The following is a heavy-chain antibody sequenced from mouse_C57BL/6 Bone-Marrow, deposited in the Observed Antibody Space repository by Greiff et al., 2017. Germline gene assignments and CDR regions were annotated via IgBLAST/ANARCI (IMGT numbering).Heavy chain of an antibody. Sequence: VQLQQSGPELVKPGASVKISCKASGYSFTDYNMNWVKQSNGKSLEWIGVINPNYGTTSYNQKFKGKATLTVDQSSSTAYMQLNSLTSEDSAVYYCASQGIPITTAAPYWYFDVWGTGTTVTVSS. J-gene: IGHJ1*03. CDR1: GYSFTDYN. V-gene: IGHV1-39*01. D-gene: IGHD1-1*01. CDR2: INPNYGTT. CDR3: ASQGIPITTAAPYWYFDV.